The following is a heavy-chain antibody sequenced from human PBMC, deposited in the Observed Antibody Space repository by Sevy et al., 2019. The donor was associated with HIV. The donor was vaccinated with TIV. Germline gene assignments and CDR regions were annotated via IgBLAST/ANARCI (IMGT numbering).Heavy chain of an antibody. Sequence: GGSLRLSCAASGFTFSSYGMHWVRQAPGKGLEWVAVISYDGSNKYYADSVKGRFTISRDNSKNTLYLQMNSLRAEDMAVYYCAKRAVKVDILTGYSLYFDYWGQGTLVTVSS. D-gene: IGHD3-9*01. CDR2: ISYDGSNK. CDR1: GFTFSSYG. V-gene: IGHV3-30*18. CDR3: AKRAVKVDILTGYSLYFDY. J-gene: IGHJ4*02.